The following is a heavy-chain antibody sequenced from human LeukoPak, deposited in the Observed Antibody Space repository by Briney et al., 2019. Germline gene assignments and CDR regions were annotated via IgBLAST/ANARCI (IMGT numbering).Heavy chain of an antibody. CDR2: INQDGSEK. CDR1: GFTFSSYW. Sequence: HPGGSLRLSCAASGFTFSSYWMSWVRQAPGKGLEWVADINQDGSEKYYVDSVKGRFTISRDNAKNSLYLQMNSLRAEDTAVYYCARDGGSDYDLYWGQGTLVTVSS. J-gene: IGHJ4*02. V-gene: IGHV3-7*01. D-gene: IGHD5-12*01. CDR3: ARDGGSDYDLY.